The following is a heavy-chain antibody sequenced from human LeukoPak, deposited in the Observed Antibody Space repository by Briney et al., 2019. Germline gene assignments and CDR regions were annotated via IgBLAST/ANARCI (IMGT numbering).Heavy chain of an antibody. D-gene: IGHD3/OR15-3a*01. CDR2: INKDGRTI. Sequence: QPGGSLRLSCEASGFSFSSSWMHWVRHAPGKGLVWVSRINKDGRTINYADSVKGRFTISRDNAKNTLYLQMNSLRAEDTAVYYCARGWTGYYAIDNWGQGTLVTVSS. J-gene: IGHJ4*02. CDR1: GFSFSSSW. V-gene: IGHV3-74*01. CDR3: ARGWTGYYAIDN.